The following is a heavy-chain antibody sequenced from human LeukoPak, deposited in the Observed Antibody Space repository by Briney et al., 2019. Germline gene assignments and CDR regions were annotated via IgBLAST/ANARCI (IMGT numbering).Heavy chain of an antibody. V-gene: IGHV3-48*03. CDR1: GLTFSSYE. J-gene: IGHJ4*02. CDR2: ISSSGSTI. CDR3: AAVAGSY. D-gene: IGHD6-19*01. Sequence: GGSLRLSRAASGLTFSSYEMNWVTEAARKGLEWVSYISSSGSTISYAESVRGRFTISRDNAKNTLYLQMNSLRAEDTAVYYCAAVAGSYWGQGTLVTVSS.